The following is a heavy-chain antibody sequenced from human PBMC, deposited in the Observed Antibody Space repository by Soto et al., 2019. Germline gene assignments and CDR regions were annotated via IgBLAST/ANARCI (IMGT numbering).Heavy chain of an antibody. D-gene: IGHD1-26*01. J-gene: IGHJ5*02. CDR1: GGSISRYY. CDR3: VGSFYHSFER. Sequence: SETLSLTCTVSGGSISRYYWGWVRQPPGKGLEWIGSIYYSGNTNYNSSLKSRVTMSVDTSKNQVALELRSVTGAGTAVYYGVGSFYHSFERWGQGTLVIVSS. V-gene: IGHV4-59*04. CDR2: IYYSGNT.